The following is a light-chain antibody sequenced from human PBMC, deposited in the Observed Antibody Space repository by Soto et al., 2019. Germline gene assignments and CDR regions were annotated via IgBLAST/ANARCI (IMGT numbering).Light chain of an antibody. CDR3: QKRGNWPPT. CDR1: QSVSSNY. J-gene: IGKJ3*01. CDR2: DES. V-gene: IGKV3D-20*02. Sequence: EIVLTQSPGTLSLSPGERATFSCRASQSVSSNYLAWYQQKPGQAPRILIYDESNRATGIPVRLSGSGSGTDLNLTISSLEPEDFAVYYCQKRGNWPPTCGPGTKVDIK.